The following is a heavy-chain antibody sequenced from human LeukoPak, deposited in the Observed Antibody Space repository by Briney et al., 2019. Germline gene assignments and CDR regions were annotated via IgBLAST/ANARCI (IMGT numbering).Heavy chain of an antibody. Sequence: GRSLRLSCAASGFTFSSYGMDWVRQAPGKGLEWVAVISYDGSNKYYADSVKGRFTISRDNSKNTLYLQMNSLRAEDTAVYYCAKEGLVVVITTSAFDIWGQGTMVTVSS. V-gene: IGHV3-30*18. D-gene: IGHD3-22*01. J-gene: IGHJ3*02. CDR2: ISYDGSNK. CDR3: AKEGLVVVITTSAFDI. CDR1: GFTFSSYG.